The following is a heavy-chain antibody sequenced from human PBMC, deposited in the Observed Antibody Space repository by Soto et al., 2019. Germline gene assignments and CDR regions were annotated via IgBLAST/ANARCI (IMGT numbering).Heavy chain of an antibody. CDR3: ARELQIITWVTDSSGWVFYSYGMDV. CDR2: INPNSGGT. CDR1: GYTFTGYY. J-gene: IGHJ6*02. D-gene: IGHD6-19*01. Sequence: ASVKVSCKASGYTFTGYYMHWVRQAPGQGLEWMGWINPNSGGTNYAQKFQGWVTMTRDTSISTAYMELSRLRSDDTAVYYCARELQIITWVTDSSGWVFYSYGMDVWGQGTTVTVAS. V-gene: IGHV1-2*04.